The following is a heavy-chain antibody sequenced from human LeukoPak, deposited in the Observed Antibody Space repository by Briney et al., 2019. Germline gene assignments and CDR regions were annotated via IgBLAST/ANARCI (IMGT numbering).Heavy chain of an antibody. Sequence: PGGSLRLSCAASGFTFSIYSMNWVRQAPGKGLEWVSYISSKSNYIYYADSVKGRCTISRDNAKNSLFLQMNSLRAEDTAVYHCARGLQGSGSGHFDLWGRGTLVTVSS. J-gene: IGHJ2*01. D-gene: IGHD3-10*01. CDR3: ARGLQGSGSGHFDL. CDR1: GFTFSIYS. CDR2: ISSKSNYI. V-gene: IGHV3-21*06.